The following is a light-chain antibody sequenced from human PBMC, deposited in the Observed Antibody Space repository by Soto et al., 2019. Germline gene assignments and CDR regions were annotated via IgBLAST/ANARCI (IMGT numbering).Light chain of an antibody. CDR2: EVT. J-gene: IGLJ7*01. V-gene: IGLV2-8*01. CDR1: SSDVGSYNY. CDR3: SSYAGNSNFV. Sequence: QSVLTQPPSASGSPGQSLAISCTGTSSDVGSYNYVSWYQQHPGKAPKLMIYEVTRRPSGVPDRFSGSKSGNTVSLTVSGLQAEDEADYYCSSYAGNSNFVFGTGTQLTVL.